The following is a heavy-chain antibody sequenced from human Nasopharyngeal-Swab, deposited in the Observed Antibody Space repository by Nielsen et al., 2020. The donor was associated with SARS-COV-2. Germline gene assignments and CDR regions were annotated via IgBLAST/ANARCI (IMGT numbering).Heavy chain of an antibody. V-gene: IGHV4-61*08. CDR2: IYYSGST. D-gene: IGHD4-11*01. Sequence: SETLSLTCTVSGGSISSGGYYWSWIRQHPGKGLEWIGYIYYSGSTNYNPSLKSRVTISVDTSKNQFSLKLSSVTAADTAVYYCARHAWVYSNYVGYYYYYMDVWGKGTTVTVSS. J-gene: IGHJ6*03. CDR1: GGSISSGGYY. CDR3: ARHAWVYSNYVGYYYYYMDV.